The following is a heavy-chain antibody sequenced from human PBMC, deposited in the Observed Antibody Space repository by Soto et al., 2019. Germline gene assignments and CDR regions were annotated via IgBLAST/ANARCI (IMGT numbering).Heavy chain of an antibody. Sequence: GGSLRLSCAASGFTFNNYGMHWVRQAPGKGLEWVAVISNDGSNKYYADSVKGRLTISRDNSKNMLYLQLNSLRAEDTAMYYCAKDQGIAASHGIDWGQGTMVTVSS. CDR1: GFTFNNYG. D-gene: IGHD6-13*01. CDR3: AKDQGIAASHGID. J-gene: IGHJ3*01. CDR2: ISNDGSNK. V-gene: IGHV3-30*18.